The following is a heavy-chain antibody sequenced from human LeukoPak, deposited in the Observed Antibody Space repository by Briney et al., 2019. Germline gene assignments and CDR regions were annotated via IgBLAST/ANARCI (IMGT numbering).Heavy chain of an antibody. Sequence: EASVKVSCKASGGTFSSYAISWVRQAPGQGLEWMGGISPIFGTANYAQKFQGRVTITADESTSTAYMELSSLRAEDTAVYYCARVRYYGSGSYSYFHYWGQETLVTVSS. CDR2: ISPIFGTA. CDR3: ARVRYYGSGSYSYFHY. V-gene: IGHV1-69*13. CDR1: GGTFSSYA. D-gene: IGHD3-10*01. J-gene: IGHJ4*02.